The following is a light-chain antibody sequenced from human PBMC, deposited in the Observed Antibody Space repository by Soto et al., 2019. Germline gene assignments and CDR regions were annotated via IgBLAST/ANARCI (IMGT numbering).Light chain of an antibody. V-gene: IGKV4-1*01. CDR2: WAS. Sequence: SSQSVLYSSNNKNYLAWYQQKPGQPPKLPIYWASTRESGVPDRFSGSGSGTDFTLTISSLQAEDVAVYYCQQYYSTPLTFGGGTKVDIK. CDR1: QSVLYSSNNKNY. CDR3: QQYYSTPLT. J-gene: IGKJ4*01.